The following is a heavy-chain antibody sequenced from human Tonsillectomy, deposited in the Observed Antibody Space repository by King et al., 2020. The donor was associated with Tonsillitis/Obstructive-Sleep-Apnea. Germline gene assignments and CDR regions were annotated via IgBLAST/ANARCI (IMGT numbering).Heavy chain of an antibody. J-gene: IGHJ4*02. CDR3: AKDQPICSSTSCYSCFDY. D-gene: IGHD2-2*01. CDR2: ISGSGGST. CDR1: GFTFSSYA. V-gene: IGHV3-23*04. Sequence: VQLVQSGGGLVQPGGSLRLSCTASGFTFSSYAMSWVRQAPGKGLEWVSAISGSGGSTYYADSVKGRFTISRDNSKNTLYLQMDSLRAEDTAVYYCAKDQPICSSTSCYSCFDYWGQGPLVTVSS.